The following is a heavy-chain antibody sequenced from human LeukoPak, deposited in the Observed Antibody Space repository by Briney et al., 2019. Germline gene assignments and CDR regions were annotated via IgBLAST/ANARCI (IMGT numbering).Heavy chain of an antibody. D-gene: IGHD3-10*01. CDR1: GFTFSSYA. CDR3: AKGGLWFGELLFGDFDY. V-gene: IGHV3-23*01. CDR2: ISGSGGST. Sequence: GGSLRLSCAASGFTFSSYAMSWVRQAPGKGLEWVSAISGSGGSTYYADSVKGRFTISRDNSKNTLYLQMNSLRAEDTAVYYCAKGGLWFGELLFGDFDYWGQGTLVTVSS. J-gene: IGHJ4*02.